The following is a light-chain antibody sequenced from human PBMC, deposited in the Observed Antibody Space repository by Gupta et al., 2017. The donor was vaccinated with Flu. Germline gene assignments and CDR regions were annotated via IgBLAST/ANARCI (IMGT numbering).Light chain of an antibody. V-gene: IGLV5-45*01. CDR1: TTIKSETYM. CDR3: RVWHSDDWV. J-gene: IGLJ3*02. Sequence: TMRTTIKSETYMVYCFHRKPGSPPPSTPRYNLDSDKQQGSGAPGRFSGSKDASATAGILLISGSQAEDEDFYYCRVWHSDDWVFGGGTKLNVL. CDR2: YNLDSDK.